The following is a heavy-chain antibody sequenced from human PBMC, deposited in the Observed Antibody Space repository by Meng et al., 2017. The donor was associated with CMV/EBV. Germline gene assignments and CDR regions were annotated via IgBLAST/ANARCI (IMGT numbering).Heavy chain of an antibody. Sequence: ASVQVSCKASGYTFTSYDINWLRQATAQGLEWMGWMNTNSGNTGYAKKFQGRVTMTRNTSISTAYMELSSLRSEDTAVYYCARALVDGFWSVEHYYGMDVWGQGTTVTVSS. CDR1: GYTFTSYD. CDR3: ARALVDGFWSVEHYYGMDV. V-gene: IGHV1-8*01. J-gene: IGHJ6*02. D-gene: IGHD3-3*01. CDR2: MNTNSGNT.